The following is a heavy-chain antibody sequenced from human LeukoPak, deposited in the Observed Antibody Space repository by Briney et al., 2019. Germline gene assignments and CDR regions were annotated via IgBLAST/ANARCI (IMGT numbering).Heavy chain of an antibody. D-gene: IGHD1-7*01. Sequence: GESLRLSCAVSGFTLSDHYMDWVRQAPGKGLEWVGRSRNKANRHTTEYAASLKDRFSISRDDSKNSLYLQMNNLKTEDTAVYYCTRYELATDAFDIWGQGTIVTVSS. V-gene: IGHV3-72*01. CDR2: SRNKANRHTT. J-gene: IGHJ3*02. CDR3: TRYELATDAFDI. CDR1: GFTLSDHY.